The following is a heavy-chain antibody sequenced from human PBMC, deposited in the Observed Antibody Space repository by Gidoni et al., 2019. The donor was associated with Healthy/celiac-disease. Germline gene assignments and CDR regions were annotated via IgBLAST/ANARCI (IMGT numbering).Heavy chain of an antibody. Sequence: QVQLVQSGAEVKKPGSSVKVSCKASGCTFSSYAISWVRQAPGQGLEWMGGIIPIFGTANHAQKFQGRVTITADESTSTAYMELSSLRSEDTAVYYCATRSIVGATTWRLYGMDVWGQGTTVTVSS. V-gene: IGHV1-69*01. CDR2: IIPIFGTA. J-gene: IGHJ6*02. CDR1: GCTFSSYA. D-gene: IGHD1-26*01. CDR3: ATRSIVGATTWRLYGMDV.